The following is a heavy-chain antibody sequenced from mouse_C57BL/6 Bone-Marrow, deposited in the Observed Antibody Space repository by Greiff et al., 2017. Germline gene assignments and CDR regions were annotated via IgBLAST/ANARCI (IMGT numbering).Heavy chain of an antibody. V-gene: IGHV14-4*01. CDR2: IDPENGDT. CDR1: GFNIKDDY. J-gene: IGHJ2*01. Sequence: VQLQQSGAELVRPGASVKLSCTASGFNIKDDYMHWVKQRPEQGLEWIGWIDPENGDTEYASKFQGKATITADTSSNPAYLQLSSLTSEDTAVYYCTTGYYGSIYYFDYWGQGTTRTVSS. D-gene: IGHD1-1*01. CDR3: TTGYYGSIYYFDY.